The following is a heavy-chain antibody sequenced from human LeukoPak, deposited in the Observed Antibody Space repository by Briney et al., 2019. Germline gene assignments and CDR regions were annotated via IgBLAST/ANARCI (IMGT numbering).Heavy chain of an antibody. V-gene: IGHV4-59*08. CDR1: GGSISNYH. CDR2: IYYSGST. CDR3: ARGFLVPAAMPDY. D-gene: IGHD2-2*01. J-gene: IGHJ4*02. Sequence: PSETLSLTCTVSGGSISNYHWSWIRQPPGKGLEWIGYIYYSGSTNYNPSLKSRVTISLDTSKNQVSLRLSSVTAADTAVYYCARGFLVPAAMPDYWGQGTLVTVSS.